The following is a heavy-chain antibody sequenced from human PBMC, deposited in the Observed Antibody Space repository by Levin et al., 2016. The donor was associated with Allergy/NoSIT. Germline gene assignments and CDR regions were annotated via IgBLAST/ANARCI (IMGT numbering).Heavy chain of an antibody. D-gene: IGHD2-2*01. CDR1: GFTFSTYA. CDR3: AKYGCSGTTCYSNY. J-gene: IGHJ4*02. V-gene: IGHV3-23*01. CDR2: ISDSGGST. Sequence: GGSLRLSCAASGFTFSTYAMSWVRQAPGKGLEWVSVISDSGGSTYYADSVKGRFTISRDNSKNTLYLQMNSLRAEDTAVYYCAKYGCSGTTCYSNYWGQGTLVTVSS.